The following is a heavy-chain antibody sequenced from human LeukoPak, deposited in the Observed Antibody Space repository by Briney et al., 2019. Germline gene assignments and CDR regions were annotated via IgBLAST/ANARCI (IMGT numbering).Heavy chain of an antibody. Sequence: SETLSLTCTVSGGSISSYYWRWIRQPPGKGLEWIGHIYYSGSTNYNPSLKSRVTISVDTSKNQFSLKLSSVTAADTAVYYCARARMNAFDIWGQGTMVTVSS. CDR2: IYYSGST. V-gene: IGHV4-59*01. J-gene: IGHJ3*02. CDR1: GGSISSYY. CDR3: ARARMNAFDI.